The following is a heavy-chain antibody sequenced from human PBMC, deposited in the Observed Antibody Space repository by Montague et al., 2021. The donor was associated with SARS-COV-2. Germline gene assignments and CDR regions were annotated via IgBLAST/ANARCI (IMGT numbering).Heavy chain of an antibody. CDR1: GGSISSYY. CDR2: IYYSGST. Sequence: SETLSLTCTVSGGSISSYYWSWIRQPPGKGLEWIGYIYYSGSTNYNPSLKSRVTISVDTSKNQFSLKLSSVTAADTAVYYCARRLLWFRGASMDVWGQGTTVTVSS. CDR3: ARRLLWFRGASMDV. J-gene: IGHJ6*02. D-gene: IGHD3-10*01. V-gene: IGHV4-59*08.